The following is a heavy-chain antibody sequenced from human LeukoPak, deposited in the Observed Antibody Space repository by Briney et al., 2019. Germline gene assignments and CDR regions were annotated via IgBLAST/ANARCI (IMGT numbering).Heavy chain of an antibody. J-gene: IGHJ4*02. CDR2: INPNSGGT. Sequence: ASVKVSCKASGYTFTGYYMRWVRQAPGQGLEWMGRINPNSGGTNYAQKFQGRVTMTRDTSISTAYMELSRLRSDDTAVYYCAIGRGIAAAGTRIDYWGQGTLVTVSS. V-gene: IGHV1-2*06. CDR1: GYTFTGYY. CDR3: AIGRGIAAAGTRIDY. D-gene: IGHD6-13*01.